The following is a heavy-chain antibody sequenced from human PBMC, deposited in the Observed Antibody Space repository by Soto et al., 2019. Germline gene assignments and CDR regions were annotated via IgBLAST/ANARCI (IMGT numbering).Heavy chain of an antibody. CDR1: GFTFSTYW. Sequence: EVQLVESGGGLVQPGGSLRLSCAVSGFTFSTYWMSWVRQAPGKGLEWVANIKEDGSEEYYVDSVKGRFTISRDNAKNSMSLQMTSLRAEDTAVYYCARVVWSAFDIWGQGTMVTVSS. V-gene: IGHV3-7*05. J-gene: IGHJ3*02. CDR3: ARVVWSAFDI. CDR2: IKEDGSEE. D-gene: IGHD3-3*01.